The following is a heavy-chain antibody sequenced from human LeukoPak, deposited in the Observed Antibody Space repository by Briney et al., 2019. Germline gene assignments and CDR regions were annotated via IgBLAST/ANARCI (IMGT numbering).Heavy chain of an antibody. CDR2: ISYDGGNK. D-gene: IGHD3-16*01. Sequence: GGSLRLSCAASGFTFSSYAMHWVRQAPGKGLEWLAVISYDGGNKYYADSVKGRFTISRDNSRNTLDLQMNSLRAEDTAVYYCARGRYGWLPFDYWGQGTLVTVSS. V-gene: IGHV3-30-3*01. CDR3: ARGRYGWLPFDY. J-gene: IGHJ4*02. CDR1: GFTFSSYA.